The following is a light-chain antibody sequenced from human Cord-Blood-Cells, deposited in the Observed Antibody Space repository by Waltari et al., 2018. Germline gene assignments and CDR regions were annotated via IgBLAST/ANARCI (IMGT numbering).Light chain of an antibody. CDR1: KLGDKY. J-gene: IGLJ2*01. CDR3: QAWDSSTVG. Sequence: SYELTQPPSVSVSPGQTASITCSGDKLGDKYACWYQQKPGQSPVLVIYQDSNWPSWSPERFSGSNSGNTATLTISGTQAMDEADYYCQAWDSSTVGFGGGTKLTVL. V-gene: IGLV3-1*01. CDR2: QDS.